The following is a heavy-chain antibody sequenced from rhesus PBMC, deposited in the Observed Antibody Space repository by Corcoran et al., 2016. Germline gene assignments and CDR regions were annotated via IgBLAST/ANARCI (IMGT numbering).Heavy chain of an antibody. Sequence: EVQLVESGGGLAKPGGSLRLSCAASGFSFSDYYMYWVRQAPGKGLEWVSGISYTGGSTYYADSVKGRFTISRENAKNTLDLQMDSLRAEDTAVYYCAREGDGYRQGFFDYCGQGVLVTVSS. CDR2: ISYTGGST. CDR3: AREGDGYRQGFFDY. J-gene: IGHJ4*01. D-gene: IGHD5-24*01. V-gene: IGHV3S18*01. CDR1: GFSFSDYY.